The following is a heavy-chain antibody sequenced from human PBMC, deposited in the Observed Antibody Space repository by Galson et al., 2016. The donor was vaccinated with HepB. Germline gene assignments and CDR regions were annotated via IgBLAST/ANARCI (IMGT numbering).Heavy chain of an antibody. D-gene: IGHD5-12*01. CDR3: ARARGFYDAFNI. Sequence: SLRLSCAASGFTFTDYAMTWVRQAPGKGLEWVALISGSGGNAYYADSVKRRFAISRDNSRGTLVLQLGSLIAEETAMYYCARARGFYDAFNIWGLGTMVSVSS. CDR1: GFTFTDYA. J-gene: IGHJ3*02. CDR2: ISGSGGNA. V-gene: IGHV3-23*01.